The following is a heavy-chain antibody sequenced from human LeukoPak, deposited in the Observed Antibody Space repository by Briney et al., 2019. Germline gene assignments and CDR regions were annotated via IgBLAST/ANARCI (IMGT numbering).Heavy chain of an antibody. V-gene: IGHV1-2*06. Sequence: ASVKVSCKASGYTFTGYYMHWVRQAPGQGLEWMGRIDPNSGGTNYAQKFQSRVTMTRDTSISTAYMELSRLRSDDTAVYYCARGRWPYPSMDVWGQGTTVTVSS. CDR3: ARGRWPYPSMDV. D-gene: IGHD5-24*01. CDR2: IDPNSGGT. CDR1: GYTFTGYY. J-gene: IGHJ6*02.